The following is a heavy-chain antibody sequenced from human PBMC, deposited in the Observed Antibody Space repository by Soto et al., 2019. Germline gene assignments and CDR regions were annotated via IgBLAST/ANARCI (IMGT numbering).Heavy chain of an antibody. V-gene: IGHV1-69-2*01. CDR2: VDPEDGET. CDR3: ATMGHTDP. CDR1: GYTFTSYG. Sequence: VKVSCQGSGYTFTSYGISWVRQAPGQGLEWMGLVDPEDGETIYAEKFQGRVTITADTSTDTAYMELSSLRSEDTAVYYCATMGHTDPWGQGTLVTVSS. J-gene: IGHJ5*02.